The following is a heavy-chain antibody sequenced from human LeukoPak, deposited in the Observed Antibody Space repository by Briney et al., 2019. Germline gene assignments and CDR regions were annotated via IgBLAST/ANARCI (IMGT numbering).Heavy chain of an antibody. CDR1: GFTFSSYA. D-gene: IGHD1-14*01. CDR2: ISGSGGST. J-gene: IGHJ4*02. CDR3: AKDYRRTSLYYFDY. Sequence: QTGGSLRLSCAASGFTFSSYAMSWVRQAPGKGLEWVSAISGSGGSTYYADSVKGRFTISRDNSKNTLYLQMNSLRAEDTAVYYCAKDYRRTSLYYFDYWGQGTLVTVSS. V-gene: IGHV3-23*01.